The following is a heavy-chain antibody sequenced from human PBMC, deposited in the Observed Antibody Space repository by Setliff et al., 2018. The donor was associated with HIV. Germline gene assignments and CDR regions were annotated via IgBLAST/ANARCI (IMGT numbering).Heavy chain of an antibody. CDR2: MNPNSGNT. CDR3: ARGRSLVRGSGSPEYYYMDV. J-gene: IGHJ6*03. D-gene: IGHD3-10*01. CDR1: GYTFTSYD. V-gene: IGHV1-8*02. Sequence: ASVKVSCKPSGYTFTSYDINWVRQATGQGLEWMGWMNPNSGNTDYAQKFQGRVIMTRNTSISTAYMELSSLRSDDTAVYYCARGRSLVRGSGSPEYYYMDVWGRGTTVTGS.